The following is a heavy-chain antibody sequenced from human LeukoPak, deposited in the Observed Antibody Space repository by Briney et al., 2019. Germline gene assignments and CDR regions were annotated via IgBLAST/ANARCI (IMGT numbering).Heavy chain of an antibody. D-gene: IGHD2-2*01. Sequence: SETLSLTCAVSGYSISSGYYWGWIRQPPGKGLEWIGSIYHSGSTHYNPSLKSRVTISADTSKNQFSLKLNSVTAADTAVYYCARNGTNNYFDYWGQGTLVTVPS. CDR2: IYHSGST. CDR1: GYSISSGYY. CDR3: ARNGTNNYFDY. V-gene: IGHV4-38-2*01. J-gene: IGHJ4*02.